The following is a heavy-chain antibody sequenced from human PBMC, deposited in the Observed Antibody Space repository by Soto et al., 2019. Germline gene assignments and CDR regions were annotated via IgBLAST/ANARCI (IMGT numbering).Heavy chain of an antibody. CDR3: XXXXXXXXXDYGMDV. V-gene: IGHV3-30*03. Sequence: QVQLVESGGGVVQPGRSLRLSCAASGFTFSSYGMHWVRQAPGXGLXWVAVISYDGSNKYYADSVKGRFTISRDNSKNXXXXXXXXXXXXXXXXXXXXXXXXXXXXDYGMDVWGQGTTVTVSS. J-gene: IGHJ6*02. CDR1: GFTFSSYG. CDR2: ISYDGSNK.